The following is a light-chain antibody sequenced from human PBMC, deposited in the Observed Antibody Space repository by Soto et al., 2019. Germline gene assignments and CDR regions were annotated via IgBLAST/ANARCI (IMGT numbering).Light chain of an antibody. J-gene: IGKJ5*01. CDR3: QXYYTWPLT. V-gene: IGKV3-20*01. CDR2: DAS. Sequence: EFVLTQSPGTLSLSPGESATLSCRASQTVRNNYLAWYQQKPGQAPRLLIYDASSRATGIPDRFSGGGSGTELTLTISRLEPEDFAVYYCQXYYTWPLTFGQGTRLEIK. CDR1: QTVRNNY.